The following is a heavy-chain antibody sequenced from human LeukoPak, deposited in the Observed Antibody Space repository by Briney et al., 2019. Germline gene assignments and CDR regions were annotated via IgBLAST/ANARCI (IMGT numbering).Heavy chain of an antibody. CDR1: GGSFSGYY. V-gene: IGHV4-34*01. D-gene: IGHD2-8*01. CDR3: AGGQLSSTNCTNGVCLDY. Sequence: KSSETLSLTCAVYGGSFSGYYWSWIRQPPGKGLEWIGEINHSGSTNYNPSLKSRVTISVDTSKNQFSLKLSSVTAADTAVYYCAGGQLSSTNCTNGVCLDYWGQGTLVTVSS. J-gene: IGHJ4*02. CDR2: INHSGST.